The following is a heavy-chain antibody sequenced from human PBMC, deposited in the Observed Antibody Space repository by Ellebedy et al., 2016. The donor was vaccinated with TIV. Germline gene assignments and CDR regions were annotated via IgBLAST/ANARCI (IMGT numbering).Heavy chain of an antibody. Sequence: GGSLRLXCAASGFTFDDYAMHWVRQAPGKGLEWVSGISWNSGTIAYADSVKGRFTISRDNVKNSLYLQMNSLRAEDTALYYCSKGPHYAVSNGYYTFVNWGQGILVTVSS. CDR3: SKGPHYAVSNGYYTFVN. CDR2: ISWNSGTI. CDR1: GFTFDDYA. V-gene: IGHV3-9*01. J-gene: IGHJ4*02. D-gene: IGHD3-3*01.